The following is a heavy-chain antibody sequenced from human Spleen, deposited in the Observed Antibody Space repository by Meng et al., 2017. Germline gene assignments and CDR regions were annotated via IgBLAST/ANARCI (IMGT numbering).Heavy chain of an antibody. D-gene: IGHD2-21*02. V-gene: IGHV4-61*03. CDR1: GVSVRSGSYY. CDR3: ARGVVTAILH. Sequence: SETLSLTCIVSGVSVRSGSYYWSWIRQPPGKGLQWIGYVYYTGSSNYHPSLKSRVSMSVDTSRNHFSLKLTSVTAADTAVYYCARGVVTAILHWGQGTLVTVSS. CDR2: VYYTGSS. J-gene: IGHJ4*02.